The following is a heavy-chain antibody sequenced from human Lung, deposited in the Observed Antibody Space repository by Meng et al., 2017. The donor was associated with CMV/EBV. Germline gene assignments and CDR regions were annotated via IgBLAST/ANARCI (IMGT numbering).Heavy chain of an antibody. CDR3: AHRPVSGAGKEEYYFDY. CDR1: GFXLSTSGVG. J-gene: IGHJ4*02. V-gene: IGHV2-5*01. D-gene: IGHD6-19*01. CDR2: IYWNDDK. Sequence: SGXXLVXPTQTLTLTCTFSGFXLSTSGVGVGWIRQPPGKALEWLALIYWNDDKRYSPSLKSRLTITKDTSKNQVVLTMTNMDPVDTATYYCAHRPVSGAGKEEYYFDYWXQGTXVTVSS.